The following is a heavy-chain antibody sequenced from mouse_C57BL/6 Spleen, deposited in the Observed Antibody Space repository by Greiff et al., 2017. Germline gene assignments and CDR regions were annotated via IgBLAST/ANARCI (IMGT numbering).Heavy chain of an antibody. J-gene: IGHJ2*01. V-gene: IGHV1-53*01. CDR1: GYTFTSYW. Sequence: VQLQQPGTELVKPGASVKLSCKASGYTFTSYWMHWVKQRPGQGLEWIGNINPSNGGTNYNEKFKSKATLTVDKSSSTAYMQLSSLTSEDSAVYYCAREAYSNYAPFDYWGQGTTLTVSS. CDR2: INPSNGGT. CDR3: AREAYSNYAPFDY. D-gene: IGHD2-5*01.